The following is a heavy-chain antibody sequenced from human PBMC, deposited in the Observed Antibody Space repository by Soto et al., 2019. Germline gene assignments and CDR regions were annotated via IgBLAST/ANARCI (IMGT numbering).Heavy chain of an antibody. Sequence: QVQLQESGPGLVKPSQTLSLTCTVSGGSISSDDYYSSWIRHPPGKGLEGIWHIYYSGSTYYNPSLQSRLTISLDTSTNQLSLKLTSVTAADTAVYYCARDRSSSPDYFDSWGQGTLVTVSS. CDR3: ARDRSSSPDYFDS. D-gene: IGHD6-6*01. J-gene: IGHJ4*02. V-gene: IGHV4-30-4*01. CDR1: GGSISSDDYY. CDR2: IYYSGST.